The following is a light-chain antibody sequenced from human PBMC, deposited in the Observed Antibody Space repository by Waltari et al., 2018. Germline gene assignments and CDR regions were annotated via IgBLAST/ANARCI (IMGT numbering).Light chain of an antibody. CDR3: SSYTSRSTFVI. CDR1: SRDVGGYNY. V-gene: IGLV2-14*03. Sequence: QSALTQPASVSGSPGQSITISCTGTSRDVGGYNYASWYQQYQGKAPKLMISDVTERPSGVSNRFSGSKSGNTASLTISGLQAEDEGDYHCSSYTSRSTFVIFGGGTKLTVL. CDR2: DVT. J-gene: IGLJ2*01.